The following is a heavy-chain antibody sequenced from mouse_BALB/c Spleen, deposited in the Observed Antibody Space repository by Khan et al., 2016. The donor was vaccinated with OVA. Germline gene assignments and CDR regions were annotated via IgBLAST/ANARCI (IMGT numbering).Heavy chain of an antibody. V-gene: IGHV1S41*01. CDR3: ARSNYYGSGLYAMDY. CDR1: GYTFTSYW. D-gene: IGHD1-1*01. Sequence: DLVEPGASVKLSCKASGYTFTSYWINWIKERPGQGLEWIGQIGPGSGSAYYNELFKGKATLTVDSSSTTAYIQLSSLSSEDSAVYFCARSNYYGSGLYAMDYWGQGTSVTVSS. J-gene: IGHJ4*01. CDR2: IGPGSGSA.